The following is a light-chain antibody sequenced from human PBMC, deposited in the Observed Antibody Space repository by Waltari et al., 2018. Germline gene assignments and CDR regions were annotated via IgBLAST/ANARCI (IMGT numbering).Light chain of an antibody. V-gene: IGLV2-8*01. CDR2: EVN. CDR3: SSYAGSNTLV. J-gene: IGLJ2*01. CDR1: NVDIGTYNY. Sequence: QSALTQPPSASGSPGQSVTISCSGTNVDIGTYNYVSWFQQHPGRAPKLLIYEVNKRPSGVPDRFSGSKSDNRASLTVSGLQADDEAVYHCSSYAGSNTLVFGGGTRLTVL.